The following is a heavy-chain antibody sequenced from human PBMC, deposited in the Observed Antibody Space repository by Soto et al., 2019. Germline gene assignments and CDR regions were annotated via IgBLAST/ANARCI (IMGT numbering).Heavy chain of an antibody. CDR3: VRQGIGVLHGLVDV. D-gene: IGHD1-26*01. J-gene: IGHJ6*02. Sequence: PSETLSLTCAVYGESFSGHYWSWIRQPPGKGLEWIGEINHGGSTNYNPSLKSRVTISVDTSNNQFSLTLSSVTAADTAVYYCVRQGIGVLHGLVDVWGQGTTVTVSS. V-gene: IGHV4-34*01. CDR1: GESFSGHY. CDR2: INHGGST.